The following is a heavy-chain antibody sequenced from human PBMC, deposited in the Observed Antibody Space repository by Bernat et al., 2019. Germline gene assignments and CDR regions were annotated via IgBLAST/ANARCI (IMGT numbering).Heavy chain of an antibody. CDR3: ARDRTTMVRGVTYAYYYGMDV. J-gene: IGHJ6*02. CDR1: GFTFSSYG. D-gene: IGHD3-10*01. Sequence: VQLLESGGGLVQPGGSLRLSCAASGFTFSSYGMHWVRQAPGKGLEWVAVIWYDGSNKYYADSVKGRFTISRDNSKNTLYLQMNSLRAEDTAVYYCARDRTTMVRGVTYAYYYGMDVWGQGTTVTVSS. CDR2: IWYDGSNK. V-gene: IGHV3-33*01.